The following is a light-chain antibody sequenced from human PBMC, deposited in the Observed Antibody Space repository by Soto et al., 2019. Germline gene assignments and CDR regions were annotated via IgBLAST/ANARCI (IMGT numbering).Light chain of an antibody. CDR2: DVT. Sequence: SALTQPASVSGSPGQSITISCTGTSSDVGGYNSVSWYRQDPGKAPKLMIYDVTNRPSGVSNRFSGSKSGNTASRTISGLQAEDEADYYCSSFTSSITYVFGTGPNVTV. V-gene: IGLV2-14*01. CDR3: SSFTSSITYV. CDR1: SSDVGGYNS. J-gene: IGLJ1*01.